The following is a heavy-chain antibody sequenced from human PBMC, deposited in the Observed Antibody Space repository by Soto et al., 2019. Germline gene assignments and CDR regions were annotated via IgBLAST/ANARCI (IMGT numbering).Heavy chain of an antibody. D-gene: IGHD2-2*01. CDR2: ISAYNGNT. Sequence: ASVKVSCKASGYTFTSYGISWVRQAPGQGLEWMGWISAYNGNTNYAQKLQGRVTMTTDTSTSTAYMELRSLRSDDTAVYYCARDLGEVGYCSSTSCYVALLDYWGQGTLVTVSS. V-gene: IGHV1-18*01. CDR3: ARDLGEVGYCSSTSCYVALLDY. J-gene: IGHJ4*02. CDR1: GYTFTSYG.